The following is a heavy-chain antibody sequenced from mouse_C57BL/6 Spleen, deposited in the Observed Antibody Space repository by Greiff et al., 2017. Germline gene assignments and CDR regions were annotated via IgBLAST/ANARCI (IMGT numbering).Heavy chain of an antibody. Sequence: QVQLQQSGAELMKPGASVKLSCKATGYTFTGYWIEWVKQRPGHGLEWIGEILPGSGSTNYNEKFKSKATLTVDTSSSTAYMQLSSLTAEDSAVYYCARPTVGLYGMDYWGQGTSVTVSS. CDR1: GYTFTGYW. D-gene: IGHD1-1*01. J-gene: IGHJ4*01. V-gene: IGHV1-9*01. CDR2: ILPGSGST. CDR3: ARPTVGLYGMDY.